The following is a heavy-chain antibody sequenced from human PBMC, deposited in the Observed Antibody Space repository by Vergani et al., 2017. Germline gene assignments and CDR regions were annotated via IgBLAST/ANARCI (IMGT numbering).Heavy chain of an antibody. V-gene: IGHV5-51*01. D-gene: IGHD6-13*01. CDR1: GYSFTTYW. J-gene: IGHJ4*02. CDR3: ARHTMSSSWSSFDH. CDR2: IYPGDSDT. Sequence: EVPLVQSGAAVKTPGESLKISCKASGYSFTTYWIGWVRQMPGKGLEWMGIIYPGDSDTRYSPSFQGQVTISADKSISTAYLQWSSLRASDTAMYYCARHTMSSSWSSFDHWGQGTLVTVSS.